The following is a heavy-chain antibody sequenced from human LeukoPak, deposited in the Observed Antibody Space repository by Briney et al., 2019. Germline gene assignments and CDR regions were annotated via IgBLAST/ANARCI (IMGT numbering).Heavy chain of an antibody. CDR3: ARDCSGGSCYSAGMDV. Sequence: GASVKVSCRASGFTFTSYDINWVRQSTGQGLEWMGWMNPISGHTGYAQKFQGRVTMTRDTSTSTVYMELSSLRSEDTAVYYCARDCSGGSCYSAGMDVWGQGTTVTVSS. CDR2: MNPISGHT. CDR1: GFTFTSYD. J-gene: IGHJ6*02. D-gene: IGHD2-15*01. V-gene: IGHV1-8*01.